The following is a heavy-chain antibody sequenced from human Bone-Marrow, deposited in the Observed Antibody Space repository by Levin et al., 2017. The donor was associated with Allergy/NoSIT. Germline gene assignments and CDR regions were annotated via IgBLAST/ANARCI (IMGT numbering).Heavy chain of an antibody. Sequence: SQTLSLTCAVSASSVRSGSCWGWVRQPPGKGLEWIGTICQSGSTYYNPSLKSRVSLSVDTSKNHFSLKLSSVTAADTALYYCARVCSGGRCLDYWGQGTLVTVSS. CDR2: ICQSGST. CDR3: ARVCSGGRCLDY. CDR1: ASSVRSGSC. D-gene: IGHD2-15*01. V-gene: IGHV4-38-2*01. J-gene: IGHJ4*02.